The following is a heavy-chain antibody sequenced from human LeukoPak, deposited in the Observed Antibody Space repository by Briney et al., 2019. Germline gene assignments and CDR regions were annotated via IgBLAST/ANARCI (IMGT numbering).Heavy chain of an antibody. CDR2: IYYSGST. Sequence: SETLSLTCTVSGGSISSYYWSWIRQPPGKELEWIGYIYYSGSTNYNPSLKSRVTISVDTSKNQFSLKLSSVTAADTAVYYCARQYYYYSHMDVWGQGTTVTVSS. CDR3: ARQYYYYSHMDV. J-gene: IGHJ6*02. V-gene: IGHV4-59*08. CDR1: GGSISSYY.